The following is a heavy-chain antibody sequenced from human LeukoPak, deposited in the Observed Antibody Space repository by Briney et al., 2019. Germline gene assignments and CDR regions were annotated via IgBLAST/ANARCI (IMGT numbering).Heavy chain of an antibody. CDR3: ARVGYSYVSFDY. CDR2: IYYSGST. Sequence: SETLSLTCTVSGGSISSYYWSWLRQPPGKGREWIGNIYYSGSTNYNPSLKSRVTISVDTSKNQFYLKLSSVTAADTAVYYCARVGYSYVSFDYWGQGTLVTVS. D-gene: IGHD5-18*01. V-gene: IGHV4-59*01. J-gene: IGHJ4*02. CDR1: GGSISSYY.